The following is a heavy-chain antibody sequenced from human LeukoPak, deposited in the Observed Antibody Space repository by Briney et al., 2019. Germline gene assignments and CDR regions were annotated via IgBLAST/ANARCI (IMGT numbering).Heavy chain of an antibody. V-gene: IGHV3-23*01. CDR2: ISGSGGST. CDR1: GFTLSSYA. Sequence: HPGGSLILSCAASGFTLSSYAMSWVRQGPGKGLEWVSTISGSGGSTYYADSVKGRFNISRDNSKNTLYLQMNSLRAEDTAVYYCAKDFAAWVGGTYGGNWFDPWGQGTLVTVSS. J-gene: IGHJ5*02. D-gene: IGHD1-26*01. CDR3: AKDFAAWVGGTYGGNWFDP.